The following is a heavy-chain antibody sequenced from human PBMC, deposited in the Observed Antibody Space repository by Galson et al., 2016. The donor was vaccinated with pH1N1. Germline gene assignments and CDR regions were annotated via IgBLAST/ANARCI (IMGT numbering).Heavy chain of an antibody. CDR3: AKAYLAYCGGDCPYYFDY. CDR2: ISGNGGST. V-gene: IGHV3-23*01. CDR1: GFTFSSYA. Sequence: SLRLSCAASGFTFSSYAMIWVRQAPGKGLEWVSTISGNGGSTYYADSVKGRFTVSRDSSMNTLYLQMNILRAEDTAIYYCAKAYLAYCGGDCPYYFDYWGQGTLVTVSS. D-gene: IGHD2-21*01. J-gene: IGHJ4*02.